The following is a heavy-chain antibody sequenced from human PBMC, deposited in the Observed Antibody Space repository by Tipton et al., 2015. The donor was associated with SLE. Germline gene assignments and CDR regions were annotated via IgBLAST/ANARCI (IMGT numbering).Heavy chain of an antibody. J-gene: IGHJ4*02. V-gene: IGHV4-59*08. CDR1: GGSISSYY. CDR3: ARHTRAYDSSGYLDY. Sequence: TLSLTCTVSGGSISSYYWSWIRQPPGKELEWIGYINYSGSKNYNPSLKSRVTISVDTSKNQFSLKLSSVTAADTAVYYCARHTRAYDSSGYLDYWGQGTLVTVSS. D-gene: IGHD3-22*01. CDR2: INYSGSK.